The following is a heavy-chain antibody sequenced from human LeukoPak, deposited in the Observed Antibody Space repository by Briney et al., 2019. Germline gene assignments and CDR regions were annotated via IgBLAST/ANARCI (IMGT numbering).Heavy chain of an antibody. CDR1: GFTFSSYS. J-gene: IGHJ6*02. Sequence: GGSLRLSCAASGFTFSSYSMNWVRQAPGKGLEWVSSISSSSSYIYYADSVKGRFTISRDTAKNSLYLQMNSLRAEDTAVYYCARDRDPYCSSTSCYSGAYGMDVWGQGTTVTVSS. D-gene: IGHD2-2*01. CDR2: ISSSSSYI. V-gene: IGHV3-21*01. CDR3: ARDRDPYCSSTSCYSGAYGMDV.